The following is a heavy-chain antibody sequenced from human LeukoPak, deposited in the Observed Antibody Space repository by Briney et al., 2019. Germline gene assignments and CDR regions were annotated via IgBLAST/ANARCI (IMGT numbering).Heavy chain of an antibody. J-gene: IGHJ1*01. D-gene: IGHD1-14*01. CDR1: GGTFSSYA. V-gene: IGHV1-69*04. CDR2: IIPILGIA. CDR3: ARSVVGTTPWIQH. Sequence: SVKVSCKASGGTFSSYAISWVRQAPGQGLEWMGRIIPILGIANYAQKFQGRVTITADKSTSTAYMELNSLRTEDTAMYYCARSVVGTTPWIQHWGQGTLVTVSA.